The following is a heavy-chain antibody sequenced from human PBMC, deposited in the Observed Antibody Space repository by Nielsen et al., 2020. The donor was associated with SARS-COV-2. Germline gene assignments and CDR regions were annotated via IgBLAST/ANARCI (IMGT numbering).Heavy chain of an antibody. CDR2: ISYDGSNK. D-gene: IGHD3-10*01. J-gene: IGHJ6*02. CDR1: GFTFSDYY. Sequence: GESLKISCAASGFTFSDYYMSWIRQAPGKGLEWVAVISYDGSNKYYADSVKGRFTISRDNSKNTLYLQMNSLRAEDTAVYYCAKASSGYRGQLYYYYYYGMDVWGQGTTVTVSS. CDR3: AKASSGYRGQLYYYYYYGMDV. V-gene: IGHV3-30*18.